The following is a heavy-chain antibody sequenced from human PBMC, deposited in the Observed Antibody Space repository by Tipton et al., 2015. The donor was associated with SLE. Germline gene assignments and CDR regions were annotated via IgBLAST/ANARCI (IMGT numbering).Heavy chain of an antibody. Sequence: TLSLTCTVSGGSISSGGYYWSWIRQHPGKGLEWIGYIYYSGSTYYNPSLKSRVTISVDTSKNQFSLKLSSVTAADTAVYYCARGLTMLVVVTLDYWGQGTLVTVSS. V-gene: IGHV4-31*03. CDR3: ARGLTMLVVVTLDY. CDR1: GGSISSGGYY. J-gene: IGHJ4*02. D-gene: IGHD3-22*01. CDR2: IYYSGST.